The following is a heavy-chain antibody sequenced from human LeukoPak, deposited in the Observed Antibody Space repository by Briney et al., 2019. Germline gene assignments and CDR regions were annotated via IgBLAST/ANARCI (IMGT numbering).Heavy chain of an antibody. Sequence: SVKVSCKASGGAFSRFTISWVRQAPGQGFEWMGGITPIFGTANFAQKFQGRVSITAGESTSTAFMELSSLRSEDTAVYYCAREWGLESSGYYYAYWGQGTLVTVSS. V-gene: IGHV1-69*13. J-gene: IGHJ4*02. D-gene: IGHD3-22*01. CDR1: GGAFSRFT. CDR2: ITPIFGTA. CDR3: AREWGLESSGYYYAY.